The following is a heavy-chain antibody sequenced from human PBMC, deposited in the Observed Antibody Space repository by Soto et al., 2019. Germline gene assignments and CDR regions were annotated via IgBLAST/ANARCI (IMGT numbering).Heavy chain of an antibody. CDR2: IYYSGST. D-gene: IGHD6-13*01. Sequence: TLCLTCTVSGGSISSGGYYWSWIRQHPGKGLEWIGYIYYSGSTYYNPSLKSRVTISVDTSKNQFSLKLSSVTAADTAVYYCARVFSDSSSFFDPWGQGTLVTVSS. V-gene: IGHV4-31*03. CDR1: GGSISSGGYY. CDR3: ARVFSDSSSFFDP. J-gene: IGHJ5*02.